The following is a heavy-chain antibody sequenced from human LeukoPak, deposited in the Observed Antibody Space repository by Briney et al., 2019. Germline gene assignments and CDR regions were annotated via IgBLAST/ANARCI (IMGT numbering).Heavy chain of an antibody. D-gene: IGHD6-19*01. V-gene: IGHV3-11*01. CDR3: ARGSSGWLGLYYFDY. J-gene: IGHJ4*02. CDR2: ISRRGSTI. Sequence: TGGSLRLSCAASGFTFSDYYMNWIRQAPGKGLEWVSYISRRGSTIYYADSVKGRFTISRDNGKNSLYLQMNSLRAEDTAVYYCARGSSGWLGLYYFDYWGQGTLVTVSS. CDR1: GFTFSDYY.